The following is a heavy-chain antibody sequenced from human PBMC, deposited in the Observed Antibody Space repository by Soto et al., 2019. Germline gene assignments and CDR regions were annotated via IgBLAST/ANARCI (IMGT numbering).Heavy chain of an antibody. V-gene: IGHV3-23*01. CDR3: AKFKAGTYEKYHFDY. CDR1: GFTFSGYA. J-gene: IGHJ4*02. Sequence: EVQLLESGGGLVQPGGSLRLSCAASGFTFSGYAMSWVRQASGKGLEWVAGITDDGVGTYYADSVKGRFSISRDNPKNTLYLQMNGLRAEDTALYYCAKFKAGTYEKYHFDYWGQGTLVTVSS. CDR2: ITDDGVGT. D-gene: IGHD3-10*01.